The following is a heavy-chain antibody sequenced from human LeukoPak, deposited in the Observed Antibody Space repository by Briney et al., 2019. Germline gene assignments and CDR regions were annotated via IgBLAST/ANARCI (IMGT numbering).Heavy chain of an antibody. CDR3: ARDGLHSSRSSWYDDYYYFYGMDV. CDR2: INDGNGNK. V-gene: IGHV1-3*01. J-gene: IGHJ6*04. D-gene: IGHD6-13*01. CDR1: GYTFTSYA. Sequence: ASVKVSCKASGYTFTSYAMHWVRQAPGQRLEWMGWINDGNGNKKYSQKFQGRVTITRDRSASTVYMELSSLRSEDTAVYYCARDGLHSSRSSWYDDYYYFYGMDVWGKGTTVTVAS.